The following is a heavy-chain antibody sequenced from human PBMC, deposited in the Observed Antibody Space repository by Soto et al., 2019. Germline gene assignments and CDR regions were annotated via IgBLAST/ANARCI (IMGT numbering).Heavy chain of an antibody. CDR3: ARHNYGSGSTYFDY. Sequence: SETLSLTFTVPGGPISSYYWSWIPQPPGKGLEWIGYIYYRGSTNYNPSPKSRVTISVDTSKNQFSLKLNSMTAADTAVYYCARHNYGSGSTYFDYWGQGTLVTVSS. D-gene: IGHD3-10*01. V-gene: IGHV4-59*08. J-gene: IGHJ4*02. CDR1: GGPISSYY. CDR2: IYYRGST.